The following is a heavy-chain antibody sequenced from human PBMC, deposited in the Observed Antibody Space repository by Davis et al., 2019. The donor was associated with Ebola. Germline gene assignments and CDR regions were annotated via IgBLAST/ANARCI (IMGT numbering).Heavy chain of an antibody. Sequence: GGSLRLSCAASGFTFSSYGMHWVRQAPGKGLEWVAVIWYDGSNKYYADSVKGRFTISRDNAKNTLYLQMNSLRPEDTAVYYCARGIAVDQPWYWGQGTLVTVSS. D-gene: IGHD2-21*01. J-gene: IGHJ4*02. CDR2: IWYDGSNK. CDR3: ARGIAVDQPWY. V-gene: IGHV3-33*01. CDR1: GFTFSSYG.